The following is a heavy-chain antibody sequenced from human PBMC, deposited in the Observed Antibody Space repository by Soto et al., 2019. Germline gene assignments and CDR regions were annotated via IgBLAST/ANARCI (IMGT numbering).Heavy chain of an antibody. V-gene: IGHV4-31*03. D-gene: IGHD2-2*01. CDR2: IYSNGDT. CDR3: AEGTVPAAIDYYYYGMDV. Sequence: PSETLSLTCSVSGGSMNNGGYYWSWIRQLPGKGLEWIGYIYSNGDTYYNPSLKSRLTISVDTSKNQFSLNLTSVTAADTAVYYCAEGTVPAAIDYYYYGMDVWGQGTTVTVSS. J-gene: IGHJ6*02. CDR1: GGSMNNGGYY.